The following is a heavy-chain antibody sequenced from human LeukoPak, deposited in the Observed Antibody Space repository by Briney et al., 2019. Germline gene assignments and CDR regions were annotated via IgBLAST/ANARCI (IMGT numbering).Heavy chain of an antibody. V-gene: IGHV1-69*04. CDR2: ITPILGIA. Sequence: SVKVSCKASGGTFSSYAISWVRQAPGQGLEWMGRITPILGIANYAQKFQGRVTITADKSTSTAYMELSSLRSEDTAVYYCARDGGITIFGVVIMPFDYWGQGTLVTVSS. D-gene: IGHD3-3*01. CDR3: ARDGGITIFGVVIMPFDY. J-gene: IGHJ4*02. CDR1: GGTFSSYA.